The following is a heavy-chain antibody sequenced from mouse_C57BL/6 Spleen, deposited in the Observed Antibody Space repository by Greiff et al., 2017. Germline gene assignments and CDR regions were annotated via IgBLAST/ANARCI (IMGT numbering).Heavy chain of an antibody. CDR2: FHPYNDDT. Sequence: VHLVESGAELVKPGASVKMSCKASGYTFTTYPIEWMKQNHGKSLEWIGNFHPYNDDTKYNEKFKGKATLTVEKSSSTVYLELSRLTSDDSAVYYCALYYGRSPFAYWGQGTLVTVSA. V-gene: IGHV1-47*01. J-gene: IGHJ3*01. D-gene: IGHD1-1*01. CDR3: ALYYGRSPFAY. CDR1: GYTFTTYP.